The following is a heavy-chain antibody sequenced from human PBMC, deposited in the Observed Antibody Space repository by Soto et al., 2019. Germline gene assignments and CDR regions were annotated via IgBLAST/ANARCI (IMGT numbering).Heavy chain of an antibody. CDR2: ISFDASNK. V-gene: IGHV3-30-3*01. Sequence: QVQLVESGGGVVQPGRSLRLSCTASGFIFSNYDIHWVRQAPGKGLEWLAFISFDASNKNRADSVKGRFTISRDNSKNTLYLQMNSLRAADNAVYFCARGRDCGGGGCYYHNWFDPWGQGTLVTVSS. D-gene: IGHD2-15*01. CDR3: ARGRDCGGGGCYYHNWFDP. CDR1: GFIFSNYD. J-gene: IGHJ5*02.